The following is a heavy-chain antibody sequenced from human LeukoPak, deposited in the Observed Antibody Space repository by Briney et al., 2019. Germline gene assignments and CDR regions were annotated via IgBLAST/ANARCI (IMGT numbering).Heavy chain of an antibody. D-gene: IGHD2-15*01. CDR1: GFTFSSYW. J-gene: IGHJ4*02. CDR3: ARDFVYCSGGSCYSGDWYYFDY. CDR2: IKEDGSEK. Sequence: GGSLRLSCAASGFTFSSYWMSWVRQAPGKGPEWVANIKEDGSEKYYVYSVKGRFTISRDNAKNSLYLQMNSLRAEDTAVYYCARDFVYCSGGSCYSGDWYYFDYWGQGTLVTVSS. V-gene: IGHV3-7*01.